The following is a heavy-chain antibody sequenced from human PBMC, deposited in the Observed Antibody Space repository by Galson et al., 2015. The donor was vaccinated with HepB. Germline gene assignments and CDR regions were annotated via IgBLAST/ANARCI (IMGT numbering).Heavy chain of an antibody. Sequence: SLRLSCAASGFTFSSYGMHWVRQAPGKGLEWVAVIWYDGSNKYYADSVKGRFTISRDNSKNTLYLQMNSLRAEDTAVYYCARDFWRAAAGTLGYWGQGTLVTVSS. CDR3: ARDFWRAAAGTLGY. CDR2: IWYDGSNK. J-gene: IGHJ4*02. V-gene: IGHV3-33*01. D-gene: IGHD6-13*01. CDR1: GFTFSSYG.